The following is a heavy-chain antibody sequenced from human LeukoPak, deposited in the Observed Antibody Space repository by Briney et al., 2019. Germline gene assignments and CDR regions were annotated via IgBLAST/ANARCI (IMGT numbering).Heavy chain of an antibody. V-gene: IGHV4-59*01. J-gene: IGHJ3*02. Sequence: SETLSLTCTVSGGSISSYYWSWIRQPPGKGLEWIGYIYYSGSTNYNPSLKSRVTISVDTSKNQFSLKLSSVTAADTAVYYCARGFYYDILTGGGGKDAFDIWGQGTMVTVSS. CDR1: GGSISSYY. D-gene: IGHD3-9*01. CDR3: ARGFYYDILTGGGGKDAFDI. CDR2: IYYSGST.